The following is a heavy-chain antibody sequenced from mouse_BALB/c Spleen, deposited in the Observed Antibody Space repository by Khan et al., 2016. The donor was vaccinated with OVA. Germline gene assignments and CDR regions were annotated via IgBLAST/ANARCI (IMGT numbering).Heavy chain of an antibody. CDR2: IWSDGST. J-gene: IGHJ4*01. Sequence: QMQLEESGPGLVAPSQSLSITCTISGFSLTNYGVHWVRQPPGKGLEWLVVIWSDGSTTYNSALKSRLTIIKDNSKSQAFLHMISLQTDDTAMYFCARQPYYHYNVMDYWGQGTSVTVSS. V-gene: IGHV2-6-1*01. CDR1: GFSLTNYG. CDR3: ARQPYYHYNVMDY. D-gene: IGHD2-10*01.